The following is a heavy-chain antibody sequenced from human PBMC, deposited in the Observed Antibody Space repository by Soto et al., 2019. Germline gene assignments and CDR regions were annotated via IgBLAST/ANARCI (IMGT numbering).Heavy chain of an antibody. CDR2: IMPIFRTP. J-gene: IGHJ6*02. CDR3: ARDNDRPQLGGNYYYILDV. CDR1: GGTFRNSA. V-gene: IGHV1-69*12. Sequence: QVQLEQSGAKVKKPGSSVKVSCKASGGTFRNSAISWVRQAPGQGLEWMGGIMPIFRTPDYAQKFQGRVTITADESTSTAYMELSGLRSDDTAVYFCARDNDRPQLGGNYYYILDVWGHGTTVTVSS. D-gene: IGHD1-1*01.